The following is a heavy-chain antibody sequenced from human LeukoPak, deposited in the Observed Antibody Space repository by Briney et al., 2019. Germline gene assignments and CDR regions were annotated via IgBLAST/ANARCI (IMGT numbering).Heavy chain of an antibody. D-gene: IGHD6-13*01. Sequence: SVKVSCKASGGTCSSYAISWVRQAPGQGLEWMGGIIPIFGTANYAQKFQGRVTITADESTSTAYMELSSLRSEDPAVYYCARGQRYSSSWFGMDVWGQGTTVTVSS. CDR1: GGTCSSYA. CDR3: ARGQRYSSSWFGMDV. V-gene: IGHV1-69*13. J-gene: IGHJ6*02. CDR2: IIPIFGTA.